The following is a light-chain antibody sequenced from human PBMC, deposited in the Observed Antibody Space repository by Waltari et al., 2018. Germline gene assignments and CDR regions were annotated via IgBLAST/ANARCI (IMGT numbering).Light chain of an antibody. J-gene: IGLJ1*01. CDR1: RNDIGSYNL. Sequence: QSALTQPASVSGSPGQSITISCTGTRNDIGSYNLVSWYQQHPGKAPKVMIYEGSKRPSVVSHRFSGSKSGNTASLTISGLQAEDEADYYCCSYSDTSAFYVFGAGTKVTVL. CDR2: EGS. CDR3: CSYSDTSAFYV. V-gene: IGLV2-23*01.